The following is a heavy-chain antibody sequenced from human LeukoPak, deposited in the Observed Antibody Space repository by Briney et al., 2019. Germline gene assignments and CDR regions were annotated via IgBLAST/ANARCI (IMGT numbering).Heavy chain of an antibody. CDR2: ISSSDTYI. Sequence: GGSLRLSCVASGFTFSSYSMNWVRQAPGKGLKWVSSISSSDTYIYYGDSAKGRFTISRDNAKNSLYLQMNSLRAEDMAVYYCAGSGFDYWGQGTLVTVSS. D-gene: IGHD2-15*01. CDR3: AGSGFDY. J-gene: IGHJ4*02. V-gene: IGHV3-21*01. CDR1: GFTFSSYS.